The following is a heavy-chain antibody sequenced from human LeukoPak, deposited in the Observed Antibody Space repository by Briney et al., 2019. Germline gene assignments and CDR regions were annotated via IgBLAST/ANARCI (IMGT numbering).Heavy chain of an antibody. Sequence: SSETLSLTCAVYGGSFSGYYWSWIRQPPGKGLEWIGEINHSGGTNYNPSLKSRVTISVDTSKNQFSLKLSSVTAADTAVYYCARGGRDGYNFQDYWGQGTLVTVSS. V-gene: IGHV4-34*01. J-gene: IGHJ4*02. CDR2: INHSGGT. CDR1: GGSFSGYY. CDR3: ARGGRDGYNFQDY. D-gene: IGHD5-24*01.